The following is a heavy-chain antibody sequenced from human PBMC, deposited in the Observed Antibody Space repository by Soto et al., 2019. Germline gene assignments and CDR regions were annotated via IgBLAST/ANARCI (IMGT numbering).Heavy chain of an antibody. CDR1: GFVFSDYY. Sequence: GGSLRLSCAASGFVFSDYYMSWICQAPGKGLEWVSDISASGSTIYYADSVKGRFTVSRDNAKNSLYLEMHSLRAEDTAIYYCARGENYYETSGYYYTISYYGMEVWGQGTTVTVSS. J-gene: IGHJ6*02. CDR3: ARGENYYETSGYYYTISYYGMEV. V-gene: IGHV3-11*01. D-gene: IGHD3-22*01. CDR2: ISASGSTI.